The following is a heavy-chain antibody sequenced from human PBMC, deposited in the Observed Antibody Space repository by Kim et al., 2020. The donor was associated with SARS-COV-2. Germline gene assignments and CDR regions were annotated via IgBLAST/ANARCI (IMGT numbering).Heavy chain of an antibody. J-gene: IGHJ5*02. CDR1: GGSINTGSYY. CDR3: ARAKGGQIYNWLDP. Sequence: SETLSLTCTVSGGSINTGSYYWGWIRQPPGKSLEWIGSMFYSGNSYYNPSLMSRVTISLDTSKNQFSLRLSSVTAADTALYYCARAKGGQIYNWLDPWGQGILVTVSS. CDR2: MFYSGNS. V-gene: IGHV4-39*07. D-gene: IGHD2-15*01.